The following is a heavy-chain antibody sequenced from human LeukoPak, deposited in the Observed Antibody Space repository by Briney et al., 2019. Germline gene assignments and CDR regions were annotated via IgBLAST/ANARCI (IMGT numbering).Heavy chain of an antibody. CDR1: GFTFSSYN. CDR3: ARDRAVAYEYNWFDP. CDR2: INSDGSST. Sequence: GGSLRLSCAASGFTFSSYNMNWVRQAPGKGLVWVSRINSDGSSTSYADSVKGRFTISRDNAKNTLYLQMNSLRAEDTAVYYCARDRAVAYEYNWFDPWGQGTLVTVSS. D-gene: IGHD5-12*01. V-gene: IGHV3-74*01. J-gene: IGHJ5*02.